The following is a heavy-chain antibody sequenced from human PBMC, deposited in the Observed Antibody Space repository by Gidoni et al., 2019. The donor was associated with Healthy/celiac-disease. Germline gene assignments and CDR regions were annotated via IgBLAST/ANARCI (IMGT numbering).Heavy chain of an antibody. CDR1: GFTFSSYA. V-gene: IGHV3-23*01. Sequence: EVQLLESGGGLVQPGGSLRLSCAASGFTFSSYAMSWVRQAPGKGLEWVSAISGSGGSTYYADSVKGRFTISRDNSKNTLYLQMNSLRAEDTAVYYCAKGGCSSTSCYHYYYYGMDVWGQGTTVTVSS. D-gene: IGHD2-2*01. CDR2: ISGSGGST. CDR3: AKGGCSSTSCYHYYYYGMDV. J-gene: IGHJ6*02.